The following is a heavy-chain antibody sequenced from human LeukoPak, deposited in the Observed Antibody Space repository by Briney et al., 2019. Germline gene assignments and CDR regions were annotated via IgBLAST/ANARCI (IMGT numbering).Heavy chain of an antibody. V-gene: IGHV4-34*01. J-gene: IGHJ4*02. D-gene: IGHD3-22*01. CDR3: ASRDYYDSSVGY. Sequence: SETLSLTCAVCGGSFSGYYWSWIRQPPGKGLEWIGEINHSGSTNYNPSLKSRVTISVDTSKNQFSLKLSSVTAADTAVYYCASRDYYDSSVGYWGQGTLVTVSS. CDR1: GGSFSGYY. CDR2: INHSGST.